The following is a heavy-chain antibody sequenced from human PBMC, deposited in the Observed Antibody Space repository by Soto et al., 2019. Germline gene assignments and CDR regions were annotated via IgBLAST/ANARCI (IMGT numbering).Heavy chain of an antibody. J-gene: IGHJ6*02. Sequence: GGSLRLSCAASGFTFSSYGMHWVRQAPGKGLEWVAVISYDGSNKYYADSVKGRFTISRDNSKNTLYLQMNSLRAEDTAVYYCAKDPRAYCTNCVCYVAYYYYGMDVWGQGTTVTVSS. CDR1: GFTFSSYG. V-gene: IGHV3-30*18. CDR2: ISYDGSNK. CDR3: AKDPRAYCTNCVCYVAYYYYGMDV. D-gene: IGHD2-8*01.